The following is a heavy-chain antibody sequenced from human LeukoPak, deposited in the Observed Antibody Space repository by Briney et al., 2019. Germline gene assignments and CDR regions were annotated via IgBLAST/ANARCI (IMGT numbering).Heavy chain of an antibody. D-gene: IGHD1-26*01. Sequence: GASVKVSCKVSGYTLTELSMHWVRQAPGKGLEWMGGFDLEDGETIYAQKFQGRVTMTEDTSTDTAYMELSSLRSEDTAVYYCATVRTWEPMTWFDPWGQGTLVTVSS. J-gene: IGHJ5*02. CDR3: ATVRTWEPMTWFDP. V-gene: IGHV1-24*01. CDR2: FDLEDGET. CDR1: GYTLTELS.